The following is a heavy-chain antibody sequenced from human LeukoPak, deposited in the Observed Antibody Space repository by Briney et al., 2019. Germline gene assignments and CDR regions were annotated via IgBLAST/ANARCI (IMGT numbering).Heavy chain of an antibody. CDR2: ISWNSGSI. V-gene: IGHV3-9*01. D-gene: IGHD6-13*01. CDR3: AKDISRSSWYYFDY. CDR1: GFTFDDYA. J-gene: IGHJ4*02. Sequence: GGSPRLSCAASGFTFDDYAMHWVRQAPGKGLEWVSGISWNSGSIGYADSVKGRFTISRDNAKNSLYLQMNSLRAEDTALYYCAKDISRSSWYYFDYWGQGTLVTVSS.